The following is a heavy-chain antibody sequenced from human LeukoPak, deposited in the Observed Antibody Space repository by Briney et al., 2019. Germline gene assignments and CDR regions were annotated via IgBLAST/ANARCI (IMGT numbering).Heavy chain of an antibody. J-gene: IGHJ4*02. V-gene: IGHV1-2*06. CDR3: ARADWNDFDY. CDR2: INTNSGDT. D-gene: IGHD1-1*01. Sequence: ASVKVSCKASGYTFTDYDLHWVRQAPGHGPEWMGRINTNSGDTKYGQKFQGRVTMTRDTSIDTAYMELSGLRSDDTAVYYCARADWNDFDYWGQGTLVTVSS. CDR1: GYTFTDYD.